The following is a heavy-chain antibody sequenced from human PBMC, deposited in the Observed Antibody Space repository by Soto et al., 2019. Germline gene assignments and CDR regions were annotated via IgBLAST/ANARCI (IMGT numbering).Heavy chain of an antibody. D-gene: IGHD3-10*01. CDR1: GYTFTSYA. CDR2: INAGNGNT. Sequence: QVQLVQSGAEVKKPGASVKVSCKASGYTFTSYAMHWVRQAPGQRLEWMGWINAGNGNTKYSQKFQGRVTITRDTSASTAYMELSSLRSEYTAVYYCARGALWFGEFADIWGQWTMVTVSS. CDR3: ARGALWFGEFADI. V-gene: IGHV1-3*01. J-gene: IGHJ3*02.